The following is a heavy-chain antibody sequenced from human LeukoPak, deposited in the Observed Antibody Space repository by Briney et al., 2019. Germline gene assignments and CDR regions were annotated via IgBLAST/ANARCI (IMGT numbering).Heavy chain of an antibody. D-gene: IGHD5-18*01. CDR2: ISGSGGST. CDR1: GFTFSSYA. V-gene: IGHV3-23*01. Sequence: PSGGSLRLSCAASGFTFSSYAMSWVRQAPGKGLEWVSAISGSGGSTYYADSVKGRFTISRDNSKNTLYLQMNSLRAEDTAVYYCVRDGGNSHGPFGYWGQGTLVTVSS. CDR3: VRDGGNSHGPFGY. J-gene: IGHJ4*02.